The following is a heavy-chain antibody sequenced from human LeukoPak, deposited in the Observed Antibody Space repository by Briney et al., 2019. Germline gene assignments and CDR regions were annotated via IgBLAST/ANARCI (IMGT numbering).Heavy chain of an antibody. CDR1: GGSISSYY. Sequence: SETLSLTCAVYGGSISSYYWSWLRQPAGKGLEWIGRIYTSGSTNYNPSLKSRVTMSVDTSKNQFSLKLSSVTAADTAVYYCASSTDAYFDYWGQGTLVTVSS. J-gene: IGHJ4*02. CDR3: ASSTDAYFDY. CDR2: IYTSGST. V-gene: IGHV4-59*10.